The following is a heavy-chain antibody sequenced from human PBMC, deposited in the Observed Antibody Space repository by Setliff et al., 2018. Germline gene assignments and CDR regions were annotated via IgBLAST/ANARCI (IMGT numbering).Heavy chain of an antibody. V-gene: IGHV1-46*01. J-gene: IGHJ6*02. D-gene: IGHD2-2*02. Sequence: ASVKVSCKASGYTFTSYYMHWVRQAPGQGLEWMGIINPSGGSTSYAQKFQGRVTISVDTSKNQFSLKLSSVTAADTAVYYCARDRQYCSSPTCYSSYFYYYGMDVWGQGTTVTVSS. CDR2: INPSGGST. CDR1: GYTFTSYY. CDR3: ARDRQYCSSPTCYSSYFYYYGMDV.